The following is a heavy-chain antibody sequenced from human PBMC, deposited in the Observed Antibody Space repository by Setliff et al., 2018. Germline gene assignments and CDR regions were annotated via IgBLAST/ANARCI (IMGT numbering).Heavy chain of an antibody. J-gene: IGHJ5*02. Sequence: GGSLRLSCAASGFTFSTYAMSWVRQAPGKGLEWLASINPHGSEKYYADSVKGRFTISRDNAKNSLSLQMNNLRAEDTAVFYCVPGRGSWGQGALVTVSS. CDR1: GFTFSTYA. CDR2: INPHGSEK. D-gene: IGHD6-25*01. CDR3: VPGRGS. V-gene: IGHV3-7*01.